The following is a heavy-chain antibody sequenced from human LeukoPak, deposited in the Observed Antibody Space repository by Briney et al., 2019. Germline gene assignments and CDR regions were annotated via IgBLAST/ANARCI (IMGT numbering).Heavy chain of an antibody. D-gene: IGHD3-3*01. CDR2: INHSGSN. J-gene: IGHJ5*02. Sequence: PSETLSLTCAVYVGSFSGYYWSWIRQPPGKGREWIGEINHSGSNNYNPSLKSRVTISVGTSKNQFSLKLSSVTAADTAVYYCARGQRGFLEWLDWFDPWGQGTLVTVSS. CDR1: VGSFSGYY. CDR3: ARGQRGFLEWLDWFDP. V-gene: IGHV4-34*01.